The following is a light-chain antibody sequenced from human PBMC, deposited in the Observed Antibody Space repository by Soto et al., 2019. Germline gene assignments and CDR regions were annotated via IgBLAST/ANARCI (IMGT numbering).Light chain of an antibody. CDR1: QSISNY. Sequence: DIQMTQSPSSLSASVGDRVTITCRASQSISNYLNWYQQKPVKAPKLLIYAASSMQSGVPSRFSGSGSETDFTLTISSLQPDDSATYYCQQSFSPLWTFGHGTKVEV. J-gene: IGKJ1*01. V-gene: IGKV1-39*01. CDR3: QQSFSPLWT. CDR2: AAS.